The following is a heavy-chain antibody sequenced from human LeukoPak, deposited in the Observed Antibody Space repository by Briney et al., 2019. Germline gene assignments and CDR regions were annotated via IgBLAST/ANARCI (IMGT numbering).Heavy chain of an antibody. CDR3: ARGRRAVAGRRFDY. CDR2: MNPNSGNT. Sequence: GASVKVSCKASGYTFTSYDINWVRQATGQGLEWTGWMNPNSGNTGYAQKFQGRVTMTRNTSISTAYMELSSLRSEDTAVYYCARGRRAVAGRRFDYWGQGTLVTVSS. CDR1: GYTFTSYD. D-gene: IGHD6-19*01. V-gene: IGHV1-8*01. J-gene: IGHJ4*02.